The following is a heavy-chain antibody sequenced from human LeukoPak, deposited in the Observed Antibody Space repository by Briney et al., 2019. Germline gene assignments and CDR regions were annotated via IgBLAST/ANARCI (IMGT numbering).Heavy chain of an antibody. D-gene: IGHD4-23*01. CDR2: ISGSGGST. Sequence: GGSLRLSCAASGFTFSSYAMSWVRQAPGKGLEWVSAISGSGGSTYYADSVKARFTISRDNSKNTLYLQMNSLRADDTAVYYCARDLYGSNAIRFDYWGQGTLVTVSS. V-gene: IGHV3-23*01. J-gene: IGHJ4*02. CDR3: ARDLYGSNAIRFDY. CDR1: GFTFSSYA.